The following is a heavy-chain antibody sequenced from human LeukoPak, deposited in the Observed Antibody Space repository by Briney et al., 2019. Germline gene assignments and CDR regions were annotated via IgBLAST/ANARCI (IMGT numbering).Heavy chain of an antibody. Sequence: SETLSLTCTVSGGSISSYYWSWIRQPPGKGLEWIGYIYYSGSTNYNPSLKSRDTISVDTSKSQFSLKLSSVTAADTAVYYCARHGTPGTNLNWFDPWGQGTLVTVSS. CDR3: ARHGTPGTNLNWFDP. V-gene: IGHV4-59*01. CDR1: GGSISSYY. D-gene: IGHD1-1*01. J-gene: IGHJ5*02. CDR2: IYYSGST.